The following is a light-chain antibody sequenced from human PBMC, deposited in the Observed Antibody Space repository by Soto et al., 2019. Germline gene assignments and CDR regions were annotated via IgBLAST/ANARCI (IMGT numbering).Light chain of an antibody. J-gene: IGKJ1*01. CDR1: ETVATN. Sequence: VMTQSPATLSVSPGERATLSCWASETVATNLAWYQQKPGQAPRLLISGASTRAAGISDRFRGSGSGTEFILTISSLRSEDSAIYYCQQYFEWPPMTFGQGTKVEI. CDR3: QQYFEWPPMT. CDR2: GAS. V-gene: IGKV3-15*01.